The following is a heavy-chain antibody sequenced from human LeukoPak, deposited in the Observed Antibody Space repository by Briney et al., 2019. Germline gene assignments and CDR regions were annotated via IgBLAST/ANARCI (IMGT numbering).Heavy chain of an antibody. Sequence: GGSLRLSCAASGFTFSSYAMHWVRQAPGKGLEWVAVISYDGSNKYYADSVKGRFTISRDNSKNTLYLQMNSLRAEDTAVYYCARDQGEQQPDDYWGQGTLVTVSS. V-gene: IGHV3-30-3*01. CDR1: GFTFSSYA. J-gene: IGHJ4*02. CDR3: ARDQGEQQPDDY. CDR2: ISYDGSNK. D-gene: IGHD6-13*01.